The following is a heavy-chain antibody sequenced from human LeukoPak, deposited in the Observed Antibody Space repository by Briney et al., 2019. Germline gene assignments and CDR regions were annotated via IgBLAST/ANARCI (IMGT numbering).Heavy chain of an antibody. D-gene: IGHD5-18*01. CDR1: GFTLSSFG. V-gene: IGHV3-30*18. CDR3: AKDADTATIIYWYFDL. J-gene: IGHJ2*01. CDR2: ISDDGSNT. Sequence: GGSLRLPCTASGFTLSSFGMHWVRQAPGKGLEWAAVISDDGSNTYYADSVKGRFTISRDNSKNTLYLQLNSLRTEDTAVYYCAKDADTATIIYWYFDLWGRGTLVTVSS.